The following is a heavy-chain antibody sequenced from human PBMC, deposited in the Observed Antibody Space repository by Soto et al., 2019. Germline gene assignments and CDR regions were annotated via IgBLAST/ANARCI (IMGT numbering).Heavy chain of an antibody. CDR1: GYTFTSYD. Sequence: QVQLVQSGAEVKKPGASVKVSCKASGYTFTSYDINWVRQATGQGLEWMGWMNPNSGNTGSAQKFQARVTMTRTTSLRSGDMGLGSLRSEDTAVYYCARGRGFFGLKLSWFDPWGEGGLVTVSS. D-gene: IGHD3-3*01. CDR2: MNPNSGNT. J-gene: IGHJ5*02. CDR3: ARGRGFFGLKLSWFDP. V-gene: IGHV1-8*01.